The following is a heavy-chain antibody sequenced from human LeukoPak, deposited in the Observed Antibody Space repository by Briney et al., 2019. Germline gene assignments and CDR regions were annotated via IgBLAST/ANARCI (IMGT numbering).Heavy chain of an antibody. CDR3: ARGGFMITFGGVIVTQGFDY. J-gene: IGHJ4*02. Sequence: PSETLSLTCTVSGGSISSYYWSWIRQPPGKGLEWIGEINHSGSTNYNPSLKSRVTISVDTSKNQFSLKLSSVTAADTAVYYCARGGFMITFGGVIVTQGFDYWGQGTLVTVSS. CDR1: GGSISSYY. V-gene: IGHV4-34*01. D-gene: IGHD3-16*02. CDR2: INHSGST.